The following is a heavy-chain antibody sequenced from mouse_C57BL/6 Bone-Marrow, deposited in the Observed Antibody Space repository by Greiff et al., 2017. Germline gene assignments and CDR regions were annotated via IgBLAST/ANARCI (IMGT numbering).Heavy chain of an antibody. V-gene: IGHV1-76*01. CDR1: GYTFTDYY. J-gene: IGHJ2*01. Sequence: QVQLQQSGAELVRPGASVKLSCKASGYTFTDYYINWVKQRPGQGLEWIARIYPGSGNTYYNEKFKGKATLTAEKSSSTASMQLSSLTSEDSAVYFCARAYSFDYWGQGTTLTVSS. CDR3: ARAYSFDY. CDR2: IYPGSGNT.